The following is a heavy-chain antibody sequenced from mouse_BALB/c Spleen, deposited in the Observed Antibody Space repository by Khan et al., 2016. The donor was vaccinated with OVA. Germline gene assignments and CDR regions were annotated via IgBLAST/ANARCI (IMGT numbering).Heavy chain of an antibody. CDR3: SSSNGNYWFAY. CDR1: GYTLTDYG. V-gene: IGHV9-3-1*01. CDR2: INTYTGEA. D-gene: IGHD2-1*01. J-gene: IGHJ3*01. Sequence: QIQLVQSGPELKKPGETVKISCKASGYTLTDYGMNWVKQAPGKGLKWMGWINTYTGEATYADDFKGRFAFSLETSASTAYLKINNHKTEDTATYFCSSSNGNYWFAYWGQGPLVTVSA.